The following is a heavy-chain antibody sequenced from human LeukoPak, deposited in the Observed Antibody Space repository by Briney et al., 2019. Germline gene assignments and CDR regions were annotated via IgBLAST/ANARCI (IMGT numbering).Heavy chain of an antibody. CDR3: ARVPKPATIRGRFDY. J-gene: IGHJ4*02. CDR1: GFIFNTYA. D-gene: IGHD2-2*02. V-gene: IGHV3-23*01. CDR2: ISGSGAST. Sequence: PGGSLRLSCAASGFIFNTYAMSWVRQPPGKGLEWVSDISGSGASTFYADSVKGRFTVSRDNSNNTLFLQINSLRVDDTAVYYCARVPKPATIRGRFDYWGQGTLVTVSS.